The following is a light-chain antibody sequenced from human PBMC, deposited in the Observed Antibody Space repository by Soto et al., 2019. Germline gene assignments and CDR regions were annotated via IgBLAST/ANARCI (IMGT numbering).Light chain of an antibody. CDR3: QQYNSHSWT. J-gene: IGKJ1*01. Sequence: DIQMTQSPSTLSASVGGRVTITCRASQSISSWLAWYQQKPGKAPKLLIYDASSLESGVPSRFSGSGSGTEFTLTISSLQPDDFATYYCQQYNSHSWTFGQGTKVDIK. CDR2: DAS. CDR1: QSISSW. V-gene: IGKV1-5*01.